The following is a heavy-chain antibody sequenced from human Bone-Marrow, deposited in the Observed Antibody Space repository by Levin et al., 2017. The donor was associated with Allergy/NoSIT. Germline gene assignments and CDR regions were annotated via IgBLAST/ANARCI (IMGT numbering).Heavy chain of an antibody. J-gene: IGHJ4*02. CDR1: GFTFTYAW. D-gene: IGHD3-22*01. CDR3: SSLSNQTDSSDFDC. CDR2: IRSNAAGGTT. V-gene: IGHV3-15*01. Sequence: SGAASGFTFTYAWMNWVRQAPGKGREWVGRIRSNAAGGTTDDAAPGKGRCTISRDDTTDTMYLQMNSLNTEDTAVYSCSSLSNQTDSSDFDCWGPATLVTVSS.